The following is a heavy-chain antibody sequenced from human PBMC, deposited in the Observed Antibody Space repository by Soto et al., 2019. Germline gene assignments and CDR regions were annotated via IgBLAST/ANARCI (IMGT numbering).Heavy chain of an antibody. CDR1: GFTFSSYA. CDR3: AKDAISMVRGVNNWFDP. Sequence: EVQLLESGGGLVQPGGSLTLSCAASGFTFSSYAMTWVRQAPGKGLEWVSRISGGGGVSTYYADSVKGRFTISRDNSMNTLYLQMNRLRAEDTAVYYCAKDAISMVRGVNNWFDPWGQGTLVTVSS. D-gene: IGHD3-10*01. J-gene: IGHJ5*02. CDR2: ISGGGGVST. V-gene: IGHV3-23*01.